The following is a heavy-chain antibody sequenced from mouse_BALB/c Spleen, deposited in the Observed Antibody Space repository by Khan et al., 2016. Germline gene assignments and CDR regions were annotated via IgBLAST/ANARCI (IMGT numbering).Heavy chain of an antibody. V-gene: IGHV1-69*02. CDR1: GYTFTSFW. J-gene: IGHJ2*01. CDR2: IYPSDSYT. CDR3: TRGTGYFDY. Sequence: QVQLQQPGAELVRPGASVKLSCKASGYTFTSFWINWVKQRPGQGLEWIGHIYPSDSYTDYNQKFKDRATLTVDKSSNTAYMQLNSPTSEDSAVYYCTRGTGYFDYWGQGTILTVSS. D-gene: IGHD3-3*01.